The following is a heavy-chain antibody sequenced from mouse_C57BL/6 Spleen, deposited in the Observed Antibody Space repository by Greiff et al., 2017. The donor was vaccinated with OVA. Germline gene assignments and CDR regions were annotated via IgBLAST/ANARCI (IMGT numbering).Heavy chain of an antibody. Sequence: VHVKQSGPVLVKPGASVKMSCKASGYTFTDYYMNWVKQSHGKSLEWIGVINPYNGGTSYNQKFKGKATLTVDKSSSTAYMELNSLTSEDSAVYYCARGGYGSRFDYWGQGTTLTVSS. CDR2: INPYNGGT. CDR1: GYTFTDYY. CDR3: ARGGYGSRFDY. J-gene: IGHJ2*01. V-gene: IGHV1-19*01. D-gene: IGHD1-1*01.